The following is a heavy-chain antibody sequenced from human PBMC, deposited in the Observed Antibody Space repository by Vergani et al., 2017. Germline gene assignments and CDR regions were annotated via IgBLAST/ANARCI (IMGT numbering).Heavy chain of an antibody. CDR2: ISGSGGST. CDR1: GFTFSSYA. CDR3: AKVVSSGAFDYYYYGMDV. J-gene: IGHJ6*02. D-gene: IGHD6-19*01. V-gene: IGHV3-23*01. Sequence: EVQLLESGGGLVQPGGSLRLSCAASGFTFSSYAMSWVRQAPGKGLEWVSAISGSGGSTYYADSVKGRFTISRDNSKNTLYLQMNSLRAEDTAGYYCAKVVSSGAFDYYYYGMDVWGQGTTVTVSS.